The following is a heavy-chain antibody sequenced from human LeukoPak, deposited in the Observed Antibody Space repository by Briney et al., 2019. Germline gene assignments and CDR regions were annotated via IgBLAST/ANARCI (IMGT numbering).Heavy chain of an antibody. CDR1: GYSISSGYY. CDR3: ARDEGNYYYMDV. CDR2: IYYSGST. Sequence: PSETLSLTCTVSGYSISSGYYWGWIRQPPGKGLEWIGSIYYSGSTYYNPSLKSRVTISVDTSKNQFSLKLSSVTAADTAVYYCARDEGNYYYMDVWGKGTTVTVSS. J-gene: IGHJ6*03. V-gene: IGHV4-38-2*02.